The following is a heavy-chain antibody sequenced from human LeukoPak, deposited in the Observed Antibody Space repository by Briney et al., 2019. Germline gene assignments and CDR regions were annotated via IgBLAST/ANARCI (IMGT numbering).Heavy chain of an antibody. CDR1: GGSFSTYY. V-gene: IGHV4-34*01. CDR3: AGYYYGTENYHNHPNFDY. CDR2: INHSRST. D-gene: IGHD3-10*01. J-gene: IGHJ4*02. Sequence: SETLSLTCAVYGGSFSTYYWSWIRQPPGKGLEWIGEINHSRSTTYNPSLESRVTISIDTSKNQFSLKLSSVTAADTAVYYCAGYYYGTENYHNHPNFDYWGQGTLVTVSS.